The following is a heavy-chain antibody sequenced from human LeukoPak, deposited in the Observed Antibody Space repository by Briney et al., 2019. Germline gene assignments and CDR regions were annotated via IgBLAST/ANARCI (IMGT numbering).Heavy chain of an antibody. Sequence: PGGSVRLSCSASGFSFSDYDMNWVRQAPGKGLEWVSAISGRSSHIYYGESVKGRFTISRDNAKNSLYLQMDSLGVEDTAVYYCGRAFPPLRTSSVGDLWGQGTLVIVSS. J-gene: IGHJ4*02. D-gene: IGHD3-16*01. CDR1: GFSFSDYD. CDR3: GRAFPPLRTSSVGDL. V-gene: IGHV3-21*01. CDR2: ISGRSSHI.